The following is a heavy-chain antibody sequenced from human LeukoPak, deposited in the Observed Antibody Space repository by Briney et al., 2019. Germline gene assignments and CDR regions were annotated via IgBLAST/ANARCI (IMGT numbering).Heavy chain of an antibody. V-gene: IGHV3-23*01. J-gene: IGHJ6*02. D-gene: IGHD4-11*01. CDR1: GFPYSSDD. Sequence: GGSLRLSCAASGFPYSSDDMSCVSQAPGKGLEWVSGFSGSDLRTYYAESVKGRFTISRDNSKNTLYLQMNRLRAEDTAIYYCANHRVYSHKAGMVLWGPRTTVTVSS. CDR2: FSGSDLRT. CDR3: ANHRVYSHKAGMVL.